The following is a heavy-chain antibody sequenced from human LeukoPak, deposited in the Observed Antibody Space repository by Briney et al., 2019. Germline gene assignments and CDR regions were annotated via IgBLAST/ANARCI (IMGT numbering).Heavy chain of an antibody. CDR2: INEDGSEK. V-gene: IGHV3-7*01. CDR1: GFTFSTYW. D-gene: IGHD3-10*02. Sequence: GGSLRLSCAASGFTFSTYWMMWVRQAPGKGLEWVANINEDGSEKYYADSVEGRFTISRDNAKNSLYLQMNSLRAEDTAVYYCAELGITMIGGVWGKGTTVTISS. CDR3: AELGITMIGGV. J-gene: IGHJ6*04.